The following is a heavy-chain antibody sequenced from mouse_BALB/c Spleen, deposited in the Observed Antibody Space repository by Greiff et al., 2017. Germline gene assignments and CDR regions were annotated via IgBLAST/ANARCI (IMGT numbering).Heavy chain of an antibody. CDR2: ISSGGST. CDR3: ARGGNYFDY. V-gene: IGHV5-6-5*01. Sequence: EVKLMESGGGLVKPGGSLKLSCAASGFTFSSYAMSWVRQTPEKRLEWVASISSGGSTYYPDSVKGRFTISRDNARNILYLHMSSLRSEDTAMYYCARGGNYFDYWGQGTTLTVSS. J-gene: IGHJ2*01. CDR1: GFTFSSYA.